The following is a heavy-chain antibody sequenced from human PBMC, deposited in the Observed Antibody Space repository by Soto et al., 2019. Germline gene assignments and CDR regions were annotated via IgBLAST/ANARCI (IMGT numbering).Heavy chain of an antibody. Sequence: QVQLVESGGGVVQPGRYLRLSCAASGFTFSSYGMHWVRQATGKGLEWVAVISYDGSNKYYADSVKGRFTISRDNSKNPLYLQMNSLRAEDTAVYYSTKLPFVTPTAMDEYWGQGTLVTVSS. CDR2: ISYDGSNK. CDR1: GFTFSSYG. D-gene: IGHD5-18*01. V-gene: IGHV3-30*18. J-gene: IGHJ4*02. CDR3: TKLPFVTPTAMDEY.